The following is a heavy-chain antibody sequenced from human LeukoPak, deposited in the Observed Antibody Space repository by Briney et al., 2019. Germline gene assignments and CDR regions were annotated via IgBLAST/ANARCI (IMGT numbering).Heavy chain of an antibody. V-gene: IGHV3-74*01. Sequence: GGSLRLSCAASGFTFSNCWMHWVRQAPGKGLEWVSRIESDGSRTRYADSVKGRFTISRDNAKNTLYLQMNSLSAGDTAVYYCARDTYYYNSSAFYHYYYGMDVWGQGTTVTVSS. J-gene: IGHJ6*02. D-gene: IGHD3-22*01. CDR2: IESDGSRT. CDR3: ARDTYYYNSSAFYHYYYGMDV. CDR1: GFTFSNCW.